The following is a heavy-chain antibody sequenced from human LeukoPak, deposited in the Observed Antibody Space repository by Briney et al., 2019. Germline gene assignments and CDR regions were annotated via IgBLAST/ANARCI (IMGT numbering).Heavy chain of an antibody. CDR1: GGSISSGDYY. D-gene: IGHD1-26*01. Sequence: SETLSLTCTVSGGSISSGDYYWSWIRQPAGNELEWIGRIHTIGSTNYNPSLKSRVTMSVDTSKNQFSLKLSSVTAADTAVYYCARDPIVGGIGNWFDPWGQGTLVTVSS. CDR2: IHTIGST. CDR3: ARDPIVGGIGNWFDP. J-gene: IGHJ5*02. V-gene: IGHV4-61*02.